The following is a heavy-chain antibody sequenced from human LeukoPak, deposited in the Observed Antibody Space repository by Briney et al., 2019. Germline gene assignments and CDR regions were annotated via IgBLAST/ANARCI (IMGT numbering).Heavy chain of an antibody. CDR3: AKAAVYDFWSGRHYYYYYMDV. CDR2: ISGSGGST. V-gene: IGHV3-23*01. D-gene: IGHD3-3*01. Sequence: GGSLRLSCAASGFTFSSYAMSWVRQAPGKGLEWVSAISGSGGSTYYADSVKGRFTISRDNSKNTLYLQMNSLRAEDTAVYYCAKAAVYDFWSGRHYYYYYMDVWGKGTTVTVSS. J-gene: IGHJ6*03. CDR1: GFTFSSYA.